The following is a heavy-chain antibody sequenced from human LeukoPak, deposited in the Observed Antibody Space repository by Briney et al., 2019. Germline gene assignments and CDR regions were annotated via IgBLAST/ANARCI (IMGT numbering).Heavy chain of an antibody. V-gene: IGHV3-53*01. Sequence: GGSLRLSCAASGFTVSTNYMNWVRQAPGKGLEWVSILYSGSDTYYADSVKGRFTISRDSSKNILSLQMNNLRAEDTAVHYCARTNPVYGDYDYWGQGTLVTVSS. D-gene: IGHD4-17*01. CDR3: ARTNPVYGDYDY. J-gene: IGHJ4*02. CDR2: LYSGSDT. CDR1: GFTVSTNY.